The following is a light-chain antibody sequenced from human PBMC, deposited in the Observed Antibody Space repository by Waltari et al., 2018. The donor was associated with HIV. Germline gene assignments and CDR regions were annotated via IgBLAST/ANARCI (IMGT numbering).Light chain of an antibody. V-gene: IGLV1-40*01. Sequence: QSVLTQPPSVSGAPGQRVTISCTGSSSTIGAGYDVHWYQQLPGTAPKLLIFGNSNRPSGVPDRFSGSKSCTSASLAITGLLAEDEADYYCQSYDSSLSVWVFGGGTKLTVL. CDR3: QSYDSSLSVWV. CDR2: GNS. CDR1: SSTIGAGYD. J-gene: IGLJ3*02.